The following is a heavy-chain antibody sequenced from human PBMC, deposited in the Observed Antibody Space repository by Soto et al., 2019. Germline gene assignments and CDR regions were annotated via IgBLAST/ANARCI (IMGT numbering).Heavy chain of an antibody. D-gene: IGHD6-25*01. J-gene: IGHJ4*02. Sequence: TGGSLRLSCAASGFTFSSYGMHWVRQAPGKGLEWVAVIWYDGSNKYYADSVKGRFTISRDNSKNTLYLQMNSLRAEDTAVYYCARETVAAKYYFDYWGQGTLVTVYS. CDR1: GFTFSSYG. CDR2: IWYDGSNK. CDR3: ARETVAAKYYFDY. V-gene: IGHV3-33*01.